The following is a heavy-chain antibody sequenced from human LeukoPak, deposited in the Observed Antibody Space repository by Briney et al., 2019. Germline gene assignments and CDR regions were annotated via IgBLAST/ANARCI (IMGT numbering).Heavy chain of an antibody. D-gene: IGHD4-17*01. CDR1: GFTFDDYA. CDR3: AKGTTVTTLSAFDI. Sequence: GGSLRLSCAASGFTFDDYAVHWVRQAPGKGLEWVSGISWNSGSIGYADSVKGRFTISRDNAKNSLYLQMNSLRAEDTALYYCAKGTTVTTLSAFDIWGQGTMVTVSS. J-gene: IGHJ3*02. V-gene: IGHV3-9*01. CDR2: ISWNSGSI.